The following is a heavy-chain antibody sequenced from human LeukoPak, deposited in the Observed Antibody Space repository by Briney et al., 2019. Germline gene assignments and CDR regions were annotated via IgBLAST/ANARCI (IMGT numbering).Heavy chain of an antibody. J-gene: IGHJ4*02. D-gene: IGHD1-1*01. Sequence: APVKVSCKVSGYTFTGHYMHWVRQAPGQGLEWMGWINPNSGDTNYAQKFQGRVTMTRDTSISTAYMELSRLRSDDTAVYYCARDRYETFDYWGQGTLVTVSS. CDR1: GYTFTGHY. V-gene: IGHV1-2*02. CDR2: INPNSGDT. CDR3: ARDRYETFDY.